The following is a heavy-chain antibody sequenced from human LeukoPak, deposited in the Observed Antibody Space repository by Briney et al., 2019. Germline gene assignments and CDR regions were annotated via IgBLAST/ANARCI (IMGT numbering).Heavy chain of an antibody. CDR3: VREDTPATANY. Sequence: PGGSLRLSCAASGFNFANHAMSWVRQPAGRGREWVSAISGGGDITYYADSVKGRFTISRDNSKDTLFLQMHSLRPGDTAVYYCVREDTPATANYWGQGTLVTISS. V-gene: IGHV3-23*01. D-gene: IGHD2-21*02. CDR2: ISGGGDIT. CDR1: GFNFANHA. J-gene: IGHJ4*02.